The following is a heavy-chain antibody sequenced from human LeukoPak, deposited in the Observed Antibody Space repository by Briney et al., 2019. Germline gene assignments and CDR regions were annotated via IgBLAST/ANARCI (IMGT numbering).Heavy chain of an antibody. CDR1: GGSFSGYY. Sequence: SETLSLTCAVYGGSFSGYYWSWIRQPPGKGLEWIGEINHSGSTNYNPSLKSRVTISVDTSKSQFSLKLSSVTAADTAVYYCATRRAPRSPWDYWGQGTLVTVSS. CDR2: INHSGST. V-gene: IGHV4-34*01. CDR3: ATRRAPRSPWDY. J-gene: IGHJ4*02.